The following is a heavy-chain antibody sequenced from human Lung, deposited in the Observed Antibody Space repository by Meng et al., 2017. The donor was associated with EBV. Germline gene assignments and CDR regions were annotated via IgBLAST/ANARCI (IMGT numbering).Heavy chain of an antibody. CDR3: ARDPSNTSGRYAYFDY. J-gene: IGHJ4*02. D-gene: IGHD6-19*01. Sequence: QFRRGQSGARGRKPGASVRAYCKSSGYTFKNHGISWIRQAPGQGREWMGWISCYNGDTNYAQKLQGRVTMTTDTSTNTAYMDLRGLRSDDTAVYYCARDPSNTSGRYAYFDYWGQGTLVTVSS. CDR2: ISCYNGDT. V-gene: IGHV1-18*01. CDR1: GYTFKNHG.